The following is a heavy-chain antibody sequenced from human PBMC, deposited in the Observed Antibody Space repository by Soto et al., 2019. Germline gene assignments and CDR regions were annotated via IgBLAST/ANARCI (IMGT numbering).Heavy chain of an antibody. CDR3: ARGGVSTRTFDY. CDR2: IYPSDSDT. Sequence: PXESLNISFTGSGYNFAGYWIALVRQMPGKGLELMGIIYPSDSDTRYRPSFQGQVTISADKSISSAYLQWSSLRASDTAMYYCARGGVSTRTFDYWGQGTQVTVYS. J-gene: IGHJ4*02. D-gene: IGHD3-3*01. V-gene: IGHV5-51*01. CDR1: GYNFAGYW.